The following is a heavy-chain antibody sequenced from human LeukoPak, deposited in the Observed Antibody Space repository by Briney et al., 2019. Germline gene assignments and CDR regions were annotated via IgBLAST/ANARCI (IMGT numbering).Heavy chain of an antibody. CDR1: GGSISSGDYY. CDR3: ARDLDYESAFDM. J-gene: IGHJ3*02. Sequence: SQTLSLTCTVSGGSISSGDYYWSWIRQPPGKGLEWIGYIYYSGSTYYNPSLKSRVTISVDTSKNQFSLKLSSVTAADTAVYYCARDLDYESAFDMWGQGTMVTVSS. V-gene: IGHV4-30-4*01. CDR2: IYYSGST. D-gene: IGHD3-22*01.